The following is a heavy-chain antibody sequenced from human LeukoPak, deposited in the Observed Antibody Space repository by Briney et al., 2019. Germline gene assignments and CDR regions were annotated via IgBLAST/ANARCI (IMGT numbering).Heavy chain of an antibody. V-gene: IGHV4-39*01. J-gene: IGHJ4*02. CDR3: ARRGLDIVLMVYKTFDY. CDR1: GGSISSSSYY. CDR2: IYYSGST. D-gene: IGHD2-8*01. Sequence: SETLSLTCTVSGGSISSSSYYWGWIRQPPGKGLEWIGSIYYSGSTYYNPSLKSRVTISVDTSKNQFSLKLSSVTAADTAVYYCARRGLDIVLMVYKTFDYWGQGTLVTVSS.